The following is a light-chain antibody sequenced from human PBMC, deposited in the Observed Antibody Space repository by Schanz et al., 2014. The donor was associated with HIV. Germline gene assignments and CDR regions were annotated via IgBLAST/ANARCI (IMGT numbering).Light chain of an antibody. CDR3: SSYSVYGARGVI. V-gene: IGLV2-8*01. J-gene: IGLJ1*01. CDR2: DVS. CDR1: SSDVGAYNY. Sequence: QSVLTQPPSASGSPGQSVTISCTGTSSDVGAYNYVSWYQQHPGKAPKLMIYDVSKRPSGVPDRFAGSKSGNTASLSISGLQPEDEADYYCSSYSVYGARGVIVGTGTKLTVL.